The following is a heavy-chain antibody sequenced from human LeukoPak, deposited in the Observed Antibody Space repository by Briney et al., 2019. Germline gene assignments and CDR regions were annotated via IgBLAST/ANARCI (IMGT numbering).Heavy chain of an antibody. J-gene: IGHJ3*02. Sequence: GGSLRLSCAASGFTFDDYAMHWVRQAPGKGLEWVSGISWNSDSIGYADSVKGRFTISRDNAKNSLYLQMNSLRAEDTALYYCAKAWGAFDIWGQGTMVTVSS. CDR2: ISWNSDSI. D-gene: IGHD3-16*01. CDR1: GFTFDDYA. CDR3: AKAWGAFDI. V-gene: IGHV3-9*01.